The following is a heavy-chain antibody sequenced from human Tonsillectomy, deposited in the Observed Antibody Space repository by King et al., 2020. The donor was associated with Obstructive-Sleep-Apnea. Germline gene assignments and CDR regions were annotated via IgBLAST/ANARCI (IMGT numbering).Heavy chain of an antibody. V-gene: IGHV1-8*01. J-gene: IGHJ3*02. CDR1: GYTFTSYD. D-gene: IGHD1-14*01. CDR2: MNRNSGNT. Sequence: PLVQSGAEVKKPGASVKVSCKASGYTFTSYDINWVRQATGQGLEWMGGMNRNSGNTGYAQKFQGRVTMTRNIAITTAYMELSSLRSEDTAVYYCARGSRTFDIWGQGTMVTVSS. CDR3: ARGSRTFDI.